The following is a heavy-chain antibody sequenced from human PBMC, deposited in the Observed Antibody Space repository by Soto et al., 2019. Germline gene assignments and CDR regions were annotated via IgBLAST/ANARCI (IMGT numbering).Heavy chain of an antibody. D-gene: IGHD5-12*01. J-gene: IGHJ4*02. V-gene: IGHV1-46*03. CDR2: INPSGGST. CDR1: GYTFTSYY. CDR3: ARVNSVRTDIVATNNY. Sequence: QVQLVQSGAEVKKPGASVKVSCKASGYTFTSYYMHWVRQAPGQGLEWMGIINPSGGSTSYAQKFQGRVTMTRDTSTSTVYMELSSLRSEDTAVYYCARVNSVRTDIVATNNYWGQGTLVTVSS.